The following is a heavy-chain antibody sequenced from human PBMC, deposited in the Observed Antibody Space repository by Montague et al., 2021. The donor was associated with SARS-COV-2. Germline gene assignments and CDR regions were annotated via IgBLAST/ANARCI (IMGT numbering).Heavy chain of an antibody. CDR1: GDSDGVVNAR. CDR2: SRFRFKKKN. D-gene: IGHD1-1*01. J-gene: IGHJ6*02. V-gene: IGHV6-1*01. Sequence: CAISGDSDGVVNARRKWERHTPELGPGQLLVSRFRFKKKNDYALSVRGRVTINPDTSKNQFSLQLNSVTPEDTAIYYCTRGREGNYNVMDVWGQGTTGTVSS. CDR3: TRGREGNYNVMDV.